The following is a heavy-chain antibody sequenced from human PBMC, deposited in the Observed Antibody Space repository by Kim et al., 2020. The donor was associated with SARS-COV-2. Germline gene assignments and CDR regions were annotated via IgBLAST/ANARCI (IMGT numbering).Heavy chain of an antibody. D-gene: IGHD4-17*01. V-gene: IGHV5-51*01. Sequence: GESLKISCKGSGYSFTSYWIGWVRQMPGKGLEWMGIIYPGDSDTRYSPSFQGQVTIPADKSISTAYLQWSSLKASDTAMYYCSRLRLRTVDTFDIWGQGTMVTVSS. CDR1: GYSFTSYW. CDR3: SRLRLRTVDTFDI. J-gene: IGHJ3*02. CDR2: IYPGDSDT.